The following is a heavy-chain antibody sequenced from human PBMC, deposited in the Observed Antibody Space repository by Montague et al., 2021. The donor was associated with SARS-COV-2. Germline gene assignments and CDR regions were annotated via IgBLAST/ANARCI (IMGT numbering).Heavy chain of an antibody. V-gene: IGHV4-59*11. D-gene: IGHD6-13*01. CDR1: DVPTSAHF. CDR3: AREQQLAPRGFGVDA. Sequence: SETLSLTCTVSDVPTSAHFWSWIRQSPGKGLEWIGYISYSGSTKYSLSLTSRVTISLGSSRKHLSLELRSVTAADTAVYYCAREQQLAPRGFGVDAWGQGTTVIVTS. CDR2: ISYSGST. J-gene: IGHJ6*02.